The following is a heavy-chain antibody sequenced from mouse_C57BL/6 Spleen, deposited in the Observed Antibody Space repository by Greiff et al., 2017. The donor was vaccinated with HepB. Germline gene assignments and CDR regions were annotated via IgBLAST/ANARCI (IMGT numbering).Heavy chain of an antibody. CDR3: ARDPYYYGSSDAMDY. V-gene: IGHV5-4*01. Sequence: EVQVVESGGGLVKPGGSLKLSCAASGFTFSSYAMSWVRQTPEKRLEWVATISDGGSYTYYPDNVKGRFTISRDNAKNNLYLQMSHLKSEDTAMYYCARDPYYYGSSDAMDYWGQGTSVTVSS. CDR1: GFTFSSYA. D-gene: IGHD1-1*01. J-gene: IGHJ4*01. CDR2: ISDGGSYT.